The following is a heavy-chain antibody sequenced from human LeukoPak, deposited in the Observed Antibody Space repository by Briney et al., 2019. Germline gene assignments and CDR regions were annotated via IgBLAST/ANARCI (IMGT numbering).Heavy chain of an antibody. CDR3: ARDQRYCSSSSCPWEPFDY. V-gene: IGHV3-7*05. D-gene: IGHD2-2*01. J-gene: IGHJ4*02. Sequence: GGPLRLSCAASGLTFSGYWMSWVRQAPGKGREWVAKIKQEGSEKYYVDYVKGRCTISRDNGKNSLYLQMNRLRAEYTAVYYCARDQRYCSSSSCPWEPFDYWGQGTLDTVSS. CDR2: IKQEGSEK. CDR1: GLTFSGYW.